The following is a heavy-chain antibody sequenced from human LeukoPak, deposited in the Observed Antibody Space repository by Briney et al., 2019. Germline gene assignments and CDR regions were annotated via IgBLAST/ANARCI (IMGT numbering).Heavy chain of an antibody. J-gene: IGHJ4*02. D-gene: IGHD6-19*01. CDR1: GFTFSTSW. V-gene: IGHV3-7*01. Sequence: GGSLRLSCAASGFTFSTSWMIWVRQAPGKGLEWVANIKEDGSEKYYVDSVKGRFTISRDNAKNSLYLQMNSLRAEDTAVYYCASGYCSGWYIPYYWGQGTLVTVSS. CDR3: ASGYCSGWYIPYY. CDR2: IKEDGSEK.